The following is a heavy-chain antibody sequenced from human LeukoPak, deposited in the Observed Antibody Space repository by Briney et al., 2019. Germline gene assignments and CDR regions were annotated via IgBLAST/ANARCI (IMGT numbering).Heavy chain of an antibody. CDR1: GIIFSSSW. CDR3: ATFQGYFDWLEFDY. J-gene: IGHJ4*02. CDR2: IKQDGSEK. V-gene: IGHV3-7*01. D-gene: IGHD3-9*01. Sequence: PGGSLRLSCVASGIIFSSSWMSWVRQAPGKGLEWVANIKQDGSEKFYVDSVKGRFTISRDNAKNSLYLQMNSLRAEDTAVYYCATFQGYFDWLEFDYWGQGTLVTVSS.